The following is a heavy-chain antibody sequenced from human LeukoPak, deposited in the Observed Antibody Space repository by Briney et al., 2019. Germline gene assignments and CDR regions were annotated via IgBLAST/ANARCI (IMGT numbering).Heavy chain of an antibody. Sequence: SGGSLRLSCAASGFTFSNYAMSWVRQAPGKGLEWVSAISGSGGDTSYAASVKGRFTISRDNSKNTLYLQMNSLRAEDTAVYYCAGIERDSSGYPDYWGQGTLVTVSS. V-gene: IGHV3-23*01. CDR1: GFTFSNYA. J-gene: IGHJ4*02. CDR2: ISGSGGDT. CDR3: AGIERDSSGYPDY. D-gene: IGHD3-22*01.